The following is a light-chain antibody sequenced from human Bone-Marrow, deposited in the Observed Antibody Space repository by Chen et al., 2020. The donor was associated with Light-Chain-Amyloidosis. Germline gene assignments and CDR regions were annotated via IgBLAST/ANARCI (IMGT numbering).Light chain of an antibody. CDR3: SSYTDTNSVI. Sequence: QSALAQPASVSGSPGQSITISCTGTSSDIGAYNYVSWYQHLPGKAPKLIIYEVSHRPSGVSNRFSGSKAGNRASLTISGLQAEDEADYYGSSYTDTNSVIFGGGTELTVL. V-gene: IGLV2-14*01. CDR1: SSDIGAYNY. CDR2: EVS. J-gene: IGLJ2*01.